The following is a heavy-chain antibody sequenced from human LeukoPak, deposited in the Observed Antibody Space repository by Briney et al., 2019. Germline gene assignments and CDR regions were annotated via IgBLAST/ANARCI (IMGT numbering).Heavy chain of an antibody. CDR2: VYYSGST. J-gene: IGHJ4*01. V-gene: IGHV4-61*03. CDR1: GGSIISGRSISSYS. D-gene: IGHD6-13*01. Sequence: KPSETLSLTCSVSGGSIISGRSISSYSWTWLRQPPGKGLEWIGYVYYSGSTNYNPSLKSRVTISLDTSKNHFSLKLSSVTAADTAVYYCAAMADSSIWFRIDYWGHGTLVTVSS. CDR3: AAMADSSIWFRIDY.